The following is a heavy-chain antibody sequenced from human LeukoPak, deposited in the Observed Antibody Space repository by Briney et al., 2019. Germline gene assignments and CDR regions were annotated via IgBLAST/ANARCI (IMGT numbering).Heavy chain of an antibody. J-gene: IGHJ3*02. CDR3: ARDGYGDYAEDAFDI. V-gene: IGHV3-30*19. CDR2: IWYDGSNK. Sequence: GRSLRLSCAASGFTFSSYGMHWVRQAPGKGLEWVAAIWYDGSNKYYADSVKGRFTISRDNSKNTLYLQMNSLRAEDTAVYYCARDGYGDYAEDAFDIWGQGTMVTVSS. CDR1: GFTFSSYG. D-gene: IGHD4-17*01.